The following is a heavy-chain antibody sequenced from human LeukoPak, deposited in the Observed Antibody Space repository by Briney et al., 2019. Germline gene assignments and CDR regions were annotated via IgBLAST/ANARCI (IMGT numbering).Heavy chain of an antibody. V-gene: IGHV4-39*01. CDR1: GGSISSSSYY. J-gene: IGHJ4*02. D-gene: IGHD5-12*01. Sequence: SETLSLTCTVSGGSISSSSYYWGWIRQPPGKGLEWIGSIYYSGSTYYNPSLKSRVTISVDTSKNQFSLKLSSVTAADTAVYYCARHRPQRGYSGPRPFDYWGQGTLVTVSS. CDR3: ARHRPQRGYSGPRPFDY. CDR2: IYYSGST.